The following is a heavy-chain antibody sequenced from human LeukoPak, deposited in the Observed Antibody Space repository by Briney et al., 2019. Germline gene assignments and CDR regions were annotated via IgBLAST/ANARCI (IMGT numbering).Heavy chain of an antibody. CDR1: GFTFSDYS. CDR2: INGGSITM. J-gene: IGHJ4*02. CDR3: AKGWDYFDY. D-gene: IGHD5-24*01. Sequence: GGSLRLSCAASGFTFSDYSMNWVRQAPGKGLEWISYINGGSITMYYAASVKGRFIISRDNSKNTLYLQMNSLRAEDTAVYYCAKGWDYFDYWGQGTLVTVSS. V-gene: IGHV3-48*01.